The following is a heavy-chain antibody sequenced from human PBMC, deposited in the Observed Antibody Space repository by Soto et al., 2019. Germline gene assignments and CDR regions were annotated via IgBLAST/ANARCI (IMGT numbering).Heavy chain of an antibody. V-gene: IGHV4-31*03. Sequence: QVQLQESGPGLVKPSQTLSLTCTVSGGSISSGGYYWSWIRQHPGKGLEWIGYIYSSGSTYYNPSPXGXXTRSVDTSKNQFSLKLSSVTAADTAVYYCARSVTPWGQGTLVTVSS. CDR3: ARSVTP. J-gene: IGHJ5*02. CDR2: IYSSGST. D-gene: IGHD3-10*01. CDR1: GGSISSGGYY.